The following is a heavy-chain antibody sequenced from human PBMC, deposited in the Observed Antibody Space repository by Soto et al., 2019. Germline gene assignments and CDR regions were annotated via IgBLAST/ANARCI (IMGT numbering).Heavy chain of an antibody. D-gene: IGHD3-16*02. CDR3: ARDVSWRGYFDY. CDR1: GYTFTSYA. CDR2: INAGNGNT. V-gene: IGHV1-3*01. J-gene: IGHJ4*02. Sequence: QVQLVQSGAEVKKPGASVKVSCKASGYTFTSYAMHWVRQAPGQRLEWMGWINAGNGNTKYSQKFQGRVTITRDTSASTAYMELSSLRSEDTAAYYCARDVSWRGYFDYWGQGTLVTVSS.